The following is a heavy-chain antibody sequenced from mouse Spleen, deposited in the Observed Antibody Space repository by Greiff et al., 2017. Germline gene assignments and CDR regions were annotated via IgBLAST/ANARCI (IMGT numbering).Heavy chain of an antibody. Sequence: QVQLKQSGPELVKPGASVKISCKASGYAFSSSWMNWVKQRPGKGLEWIGRIYPGDGDTNYNGKFKGKATLTVDTSSSTAYMQLSSLTSEDSAVYYCAREKDYWGQGTTLTVSS. J-gene: IGHJ2*01. CDR2: IYPGDGDT. CDR3: AREKDY. CDR1: GYAFSSSW. V-gene: IGHV1-82*01.